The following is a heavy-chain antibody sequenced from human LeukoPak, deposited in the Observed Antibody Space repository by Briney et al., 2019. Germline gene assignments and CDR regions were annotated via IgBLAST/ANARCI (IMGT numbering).Heavy chain of an antibody. CDR1: GFTFTSYS. V-gene: IGHV3-23*01. D-gene: IGHD1-26*01. Sequence: GGSLRLSCAASGFTFTSYSMNWVRQAPGKGLEWVSTISGGGGSTYYADSVKGRFTIPRDNSKNTLYLQVNSLRAEDTAVYYCAKGGKWDVTPFDYWGQGTLVTVSS. CDR2: ISGGGGST. CDR3: AKGGKWDVTPFDY. J-gene: IGHJ4*02.